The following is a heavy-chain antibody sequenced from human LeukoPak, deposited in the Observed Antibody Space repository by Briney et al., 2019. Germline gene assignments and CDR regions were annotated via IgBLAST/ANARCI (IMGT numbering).Heavy chain of an antibody. CDR1: GYSFTSYW. CDR2: IFPGDSDT. J-gene: IGHJ4*02. V-gene: IGHV5-51*01. CDR3: VRNRDGSSDH. Sequence: GESLKISCKGSGYSFTSYWIGWVRQMPGKGLEWMGIIFPGDSDTRYSLSFQGQVTISVDKSISIAYLQWSSLKASDTAMYYCVRNRDGSSDHWGQGTLVTVSS. D-gene: IGHD5-24*01.